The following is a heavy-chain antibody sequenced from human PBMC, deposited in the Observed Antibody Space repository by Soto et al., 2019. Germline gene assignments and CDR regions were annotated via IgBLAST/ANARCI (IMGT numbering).Heavy chain of an antibody. CDR3: ARDPSYYGMDV. CDR2: INAVNGNT. J-gene: IGHJ6*02. V-gene: IGHV1-3*01. Sequence: ASVKVSCKASGYTFTSYAIHWVPLVAGQRLEWMGWINAVNGNTKYSQKFQGRVTITMDTSASTAYMELSSLISEDTAVYYCARDPSYYGMDVWGQGTTVTVSS. CDR1: GYTFTSYA.